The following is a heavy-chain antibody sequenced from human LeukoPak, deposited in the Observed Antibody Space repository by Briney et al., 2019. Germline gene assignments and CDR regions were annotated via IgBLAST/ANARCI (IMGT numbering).Heavy chain of an antibody. CDR2: SYHRGST. CDR3: TRDRELGY. D-gene: IGHD1-1*01. CDR1: GGSMNNHY. V-gene: IGHV4-59*11. J-gene: IGHJ4*02. Sequence: NSSETLSLTCDVSGGSMNNHYWSWIRQPPGKGLEWIEWSYHRGSTSYNPSLKSRVAISVDTSKDQFSLKLTSVTAADTAVYYCTRDRELGYWGPGTLVIVSS.